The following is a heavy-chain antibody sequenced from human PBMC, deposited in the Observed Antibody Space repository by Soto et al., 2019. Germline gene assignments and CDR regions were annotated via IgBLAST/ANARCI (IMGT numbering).Heavy chain of an antibody. CDR1: GGSISSYY. CDR2: IYDSGST. V-gene: IGHV4-59*01. Sequence: QVQLQESGPGLVKPSETLSLTCTVSGGSISSYYWSWIRQPPGKGLEWIGYIYDSGSTNHNPSLKSRVTMSLDTSKNQCSLKLRSVTAADTAVYYCARGWGLVFDYWGQGTLVTVSS. J-gene: IGHJ4*02. D-gene: IGHD2-21*02. CDR3: ARGWGLVFDY.